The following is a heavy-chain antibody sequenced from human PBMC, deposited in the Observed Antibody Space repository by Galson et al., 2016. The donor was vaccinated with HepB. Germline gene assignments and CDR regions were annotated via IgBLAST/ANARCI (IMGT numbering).Heavy chain of an antibody. CDR3: VRDTGWHQRTYDS. CDR1: GFTFSSYS. Sequence: SLRLSCAASGFTFSSYSMKWVRQAPGKGLEFVSYISSNSGTTIYYSDSVKGRFTISRDNGKNSLYLQMTSLRTEDTAVYYCVRDTGWHQRTYDSWGQGTLVTVSS. D-gene: IGHD1-14*01. J-gene: IGHJ4*02. CDR2: ISSNSGTTI. V-gene: IGHV3-48*04.